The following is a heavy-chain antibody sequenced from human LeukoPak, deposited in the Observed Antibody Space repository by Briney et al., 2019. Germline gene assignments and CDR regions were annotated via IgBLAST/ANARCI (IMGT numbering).Heavy chain of an antibody. Sequence: SETLSLTCTVSGGSIRGYYWSWIRQPPGKGLEWIGYIYSSGSTNYNPSLKSRVTMSVDTSKNQFSLKVSSVTAADTAVYYCARVFDSGSQAYFYYMDVWGKGTTVTISS. D-gene: IGHD3-10*01. CDR1: GGSIRGYY. J-gene: IGHJ6*03. CDR2: IYSSGST. CDR3: ARVFDSGSQAYFYYMDV. V-gene: IGHV4-59*01.